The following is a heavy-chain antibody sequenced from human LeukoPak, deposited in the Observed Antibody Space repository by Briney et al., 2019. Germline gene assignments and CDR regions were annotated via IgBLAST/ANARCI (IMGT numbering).Heavy chain of an antibody. CDR1: TFALRNYW. V-gene: IGHV3-74*03. CDR3: ARDSSGWYFDY. D-gene: IGHD6-19*01. Sequence: PGGSLRLSCTGSTFALRNYWIHWVRHVPGKGLEWISRITSEGISSSYADSVKGRFTISRDNAKKTVYLQMNSLRAEDTAVYYCARDSSGWYFDYWGQGTLVTVSS. CDR2: ITSEGISS. J-gene: IGHJ4*02.